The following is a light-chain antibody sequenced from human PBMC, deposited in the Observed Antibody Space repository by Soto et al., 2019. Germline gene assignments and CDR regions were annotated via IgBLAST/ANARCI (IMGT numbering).Light chain of an antibody. CDR1: SSDVGGFNY. J-gene: IGLJ1*01. Sequence: QSVLTQPASVSGSPGQSITISCTGTSSDVGGFNYVSWYQHHPGEAPKLIIYDVTNRPSGVSNRFSGSKSGNTASLTISGLQAEDEADYYCSSYSTTSTLFVFGTGTKVTVL. V-gene: IGLV2-14*01. CDR3: SSYSTTSTLFV. CDR2: DVT.